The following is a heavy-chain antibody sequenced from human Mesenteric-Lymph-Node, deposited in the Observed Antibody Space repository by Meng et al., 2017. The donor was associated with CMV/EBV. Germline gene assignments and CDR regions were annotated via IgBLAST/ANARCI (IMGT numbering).Heavy chain of an antibody. D-gene: IGHD3-10*01. V-gene: IGHV4-59*01. Sequence: SETLSLTCIVSGGSISSYYWSWIRQPPGKGLEWIGYIFYSGSTNYNTSLKSRVTISVDTSKNQFSLKLSSVTAADTAVYYCASGWGEGFGELGGVGYWGQGTLVTVSS. CDR3: ASGWGEGFGELGGVGY. CDR1: GGSISSYY. J-gene: IGHJ4*02. CDR2: IFYSGST.